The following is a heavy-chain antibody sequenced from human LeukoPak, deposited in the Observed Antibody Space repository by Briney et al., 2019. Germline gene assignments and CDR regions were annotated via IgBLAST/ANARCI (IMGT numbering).Heavy chain of an antibody. V-gene: IGHV3-11*01. CDR3: AREMATIFGVDYYYYMDV. CDR2: ISSSGSTI. CDR1: GFTFSDYY. J-gene: IGHJ6*03. Sequence: PGGSLRLSCAASGFTFSDYYMSWIRQAPGKGLEWVSYISSSGSTIYYADSVKGRFTISRDNAKNSLYLQMNSLRAEDTAVYYCAREMATIFGVDYYYYMDVWGKGTTVTVSS. D-gene: IGHD3-3*01.